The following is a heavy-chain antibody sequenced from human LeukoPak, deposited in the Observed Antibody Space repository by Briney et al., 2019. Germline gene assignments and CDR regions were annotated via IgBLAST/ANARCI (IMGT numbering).Heavy chain of an antibody. CDR2: IYYSGST. V-gene: IGHV4-39*01. J-gene: IGHJ3*02. D-gene: IGHD1-14*01. Sequence: SETLSLTCIVSGGSISSSDYYWGWIRQPPGKGLEWIGSIYYSGSTYYNPSLKSQVTISVDTSKNQFSLKLSSVTAADRAVYYCARHEWGITNAFDIWGQGTMVTVSS. CDR3: ARHEWGITNAFDI. CDR1: GGSISSSDYY.